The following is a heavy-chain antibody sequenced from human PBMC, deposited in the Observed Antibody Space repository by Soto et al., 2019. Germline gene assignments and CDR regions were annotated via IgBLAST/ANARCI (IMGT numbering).Heavy chain of an antibody. CDR3: ARSVEGHFDY. D-gene: IGHD6-19*01. CDR2: ITSDTKTI. V-gene: IGHV3-48*02. J-gene: IGHJ4*02. CDR1: GASISTSK. Sequence: TSETLSLTCTVSGASISTSKTYWGWIRQSPGKGLEWSAYITSDTKTIKYADSVKGRFTISRDNAKNSMYLQMNSLSDEDTAVYYCARSVEGHFDYWGQGTVVTVSS.